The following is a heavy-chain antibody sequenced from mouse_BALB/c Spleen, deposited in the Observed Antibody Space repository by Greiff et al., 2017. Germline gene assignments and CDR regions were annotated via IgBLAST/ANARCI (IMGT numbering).Heavy chain of an antibody. CDR1: GFTFSSYT. D-gene: IGHD4-1*02. CDR3: ASTGTSAWFAY. V-gene: IGHV5-9*03. CDR2: ISSGGGNT. Sequence: VQRVESGGGLVKPGGSLKLSCAASGFTFSSYTMSWVRQTPEKRLEWVATISSGGGNTYYPDSVKGRFTISRDNAKNNLYLQMSSLRSEDTALYYCASTGTSAWFAYWGQGTLVTVSA. J-gene: IGHJ3*01.